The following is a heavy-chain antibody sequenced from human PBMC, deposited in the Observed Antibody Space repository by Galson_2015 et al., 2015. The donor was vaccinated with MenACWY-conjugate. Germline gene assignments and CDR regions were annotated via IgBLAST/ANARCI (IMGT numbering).Heavy chain of an antibody. CDR2: IDPSDSYI. J-gene: IGHJ4*02. V-gene: IGHV5-10-1*01. D-gene: IGHD2-21*01. CDR1: GYSFTSHW. CDR3: ARHGEAGIVVY. Sequence: QSGAEVKKTGESLRISCQGSGYSFTSHWISWVRQMPGKGLEWMGRIDPSDSYIIYSPSFRGNVTISADESVSTAFLQWSSLKASDTAKYYCARHGEAGIVVYWGQGTLVTVSS.